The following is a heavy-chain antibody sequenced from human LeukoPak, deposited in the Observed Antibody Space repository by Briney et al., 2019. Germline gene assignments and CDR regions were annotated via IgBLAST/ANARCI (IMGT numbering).Heavy chain of an antibody. CDR3: AKDFLGSSYAFDI. Sequence: GGSLRLSCAASGFTFNTYAMSWVRQAPGKGLEWVSAISDSGGSTNYADSVKGRFTISRDNSKNTLFLQMNSLRAEDTAVYYCAKDFLGSSYAFDIWGQGTMVTVSS. CDR2: ISDSGGST. D-gene: IGHD2-15*01. J-gene: IGHJ3*02. CDR1: GFTFNTYA. V-gene: IGHV3-23*01.